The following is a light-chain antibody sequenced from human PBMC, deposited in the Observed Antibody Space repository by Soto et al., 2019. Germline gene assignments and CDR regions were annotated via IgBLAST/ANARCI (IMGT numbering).Light chain of an antibody. CDR3: HQRSNWPPN. CDR1: QSVGTN. V-gene: IGKV3-11*01. J-gene: IGKJ5*01. Sequence: EIVLTQSPATLSLSPGERATLSCRASQSVGTNLAWYQQKPGQAPRLLIHPASNRATGIPARFSGSGSGTDFTLTISSLDPEDFAIYYCHQRSNWPPNFGQGTRLEIK. CDR2: PAS.